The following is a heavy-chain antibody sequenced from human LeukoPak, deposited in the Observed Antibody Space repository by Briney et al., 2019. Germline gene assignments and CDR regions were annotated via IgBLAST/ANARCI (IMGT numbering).Heavy chain of an antibody. V-gene: IGHV3-23*01. CDR2: LRGSGGSR. CDR3: SRNFMITY. D-gene: IGHD3-16*01. CDR1: GFTFSRYA. J-gene: IGHJ4*02. Sequence: PGGSLRLFCAVSGFTFSRYAMRWARQAPGKGLEWVSDLRGSGGSRYYADSVKGRFTISRDNSKNTLYLQVNSLRAEDTAVYYCSRNFMITYWGQGTLVTVSS.